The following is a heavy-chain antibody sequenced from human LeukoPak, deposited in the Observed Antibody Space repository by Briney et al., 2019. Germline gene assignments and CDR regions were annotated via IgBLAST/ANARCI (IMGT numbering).Heavy chain of an antibody. CDR1: GFTFSSYR. CDR3: ARVRGRYGGTYFDY. D-gene: IGHD4-23*01. Sequence: GGSLRLSCAASGFTFSSYRMNWVRQAPGKGLEWVSYISSSSSYIYYADSVKGRFTISRDNAKNSLYLQMNSLRAEDTAVYYCARVRGRYGGTYFDYWGQGTLVTVSS. V-gene: IGHV3-21*05. CDR2: ISSSSSYI. J-gene: IGHJ4*02.